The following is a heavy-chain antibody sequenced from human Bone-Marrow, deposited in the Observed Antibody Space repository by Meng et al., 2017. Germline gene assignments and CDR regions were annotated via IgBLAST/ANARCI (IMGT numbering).Heavy chain of an antibody. CDR1: GFTFDDYG. Sequence: GGSLRLSCAASGFTFDDYGMSWVRQAPGKGLEWVSGINWNGGSTGYADSVKGRFTISRDNAKNSLYLQMNSLRAEDTALYYCARVANSNAEPTYDYWGQGTRVTVSS. J-gene: IGHJ4*02. D-gene: IGHD6-13*01. CDR3: ARVANSNAEPTYDY. V-gene: IGHV3-20*04. CDR2: INWNGGST.